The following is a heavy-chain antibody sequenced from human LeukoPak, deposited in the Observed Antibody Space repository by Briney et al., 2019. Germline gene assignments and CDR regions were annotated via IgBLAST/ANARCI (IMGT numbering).Heavy chain of an antibody. CDR3: ARDLPCGGDCYYFDY. J-gene: IGHJ4*02. CDR2: ISYDGSNK. CDR1: GFTFSSYA. Sequence: GGSLRLSCAASGFTFSSYAMHWVRQAPGKGLEWVAVISYDGSNKYYADSVKGRFTISRDNSKNTLYLQMNSLRAEDTAVYYCARDLPCGGDCYYFDYWGQGTLVTVSS. D-gene: IGHD2-21*02. V-gene: IGHV3-30-3*01.